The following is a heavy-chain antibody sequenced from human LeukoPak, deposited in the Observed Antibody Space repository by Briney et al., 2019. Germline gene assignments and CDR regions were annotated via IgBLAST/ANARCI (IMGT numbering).Heavy chain of an antibody. J-gene: IGHJ4*02. CDR2: VSGRDTST. D-gene: IGHD3-9*01. V-gene: IGHV3-23*01. CDR3: AKWGDYGVLTGYYDSDY. CDR1: GFTFSNYA. Sequence: GGSLRLSCAASGFTFSNYAMSWVRQAPGKGLEWVSAVSGRDTSTYYTDSVKGRFTISRDNSKNTLYLQMNSLSAEDTAIYYCAKWGDYGVLTGYYDSDYWGQGTLVTVSS.